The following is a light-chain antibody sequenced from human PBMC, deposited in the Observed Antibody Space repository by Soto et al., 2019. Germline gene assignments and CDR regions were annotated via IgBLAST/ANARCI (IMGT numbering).Light chain of an antibody. CDR2: RNN. CDR1: SSNIESNF. CDR3: TVWDDSLRGRL. V-gene: IGLV1-47*01. Sequence: QSVLTQPTSASGTPGQGVPISCSGSSSNIESNFVYWYQQFPGTAPRLLIYRNNQRPSGVPDRFSGSKSGTSASLAISALRSEDEADYYCTVWDDSLRGRLFGGGTKLTVL. J-gene: IGLJ2*01.